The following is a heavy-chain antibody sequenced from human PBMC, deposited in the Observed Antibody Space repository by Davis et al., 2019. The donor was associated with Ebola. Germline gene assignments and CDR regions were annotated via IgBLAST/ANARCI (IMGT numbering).Heavy chain of an antibody. D-gene: IGHD1-26*01. J-gene: IGHJ4*02. CDR3: ARQGGGSGRLTSFDS. Sequence: GESLKTSRKASRYIFTTYWIAWVRQMPGKGLEWMGNIYPGDSDSRYSPSFQGQVTLSADKSISTAYLQWKSLRASDTAIYYCARQGGGSGRLTSFDSWGQGTLVTVSS. CDR2: IYPGDSDS. CDR1: RYIFTTYW. V-gene: IGHV5-51*01.